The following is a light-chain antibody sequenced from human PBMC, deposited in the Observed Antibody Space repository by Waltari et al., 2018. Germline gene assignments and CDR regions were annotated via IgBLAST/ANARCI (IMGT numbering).Light chain of an antibody. V-gene: IGKV4-1*01. CDR2: WAA. CDR1: QSVLDSSNNKNY. CDR3: QQYYSTPPYT. Sequence: DIVMTQSPDSLAVSLGERATINCKSSQSVLDSSNNKNYLAWYQQKPGQTPKVLIYWAAFRESGVPDRFSGGGSETNFTLPISSLQAEDVAVYYCQQYYSTPPYTFGQGTKLEIK. J-gene: IGKJ2*01.